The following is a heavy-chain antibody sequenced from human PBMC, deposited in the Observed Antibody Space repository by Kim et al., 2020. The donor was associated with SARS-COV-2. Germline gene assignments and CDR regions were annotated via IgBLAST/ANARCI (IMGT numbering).Heavy chain of an antibody. Sequence: GGSLRLSCTASGFTFSSCTMNWVRRAPGKGLEWVSGISGGATGTYYADSVKGHFTISRDNSKNTVYLQMDSLRGEDTAVYYCAKGRDGSGWLAWGQGILVTVSS. V-gene: IGHV3-23*01. D-gene: IGHD6-19*01. CDR2: ISGGATGT. J-gene: IGHJ4*02. CDR1: GFTFSSCT. CDR3: AKGRDGSGWLA.